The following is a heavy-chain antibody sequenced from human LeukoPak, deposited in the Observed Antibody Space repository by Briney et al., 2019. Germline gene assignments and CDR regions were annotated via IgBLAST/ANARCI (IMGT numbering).Heavy chain of an antibody. CDR1: GGSISSSSYY. CDR2: IYYSGST. V-gene: IGHV4-39*01. Sequence: PSETLSLTCTVSGGSISSSSYYWGWIRQPPGKGLEWIGSIYYSGSTYYNPSLKSRVTISVDTSKNQFSLKLSSVTAADTAVYYCATSEKWFDPWGQGTLVTVSS. J-gene: IGHJ5*02. CDR3: ATSEKWFDP.